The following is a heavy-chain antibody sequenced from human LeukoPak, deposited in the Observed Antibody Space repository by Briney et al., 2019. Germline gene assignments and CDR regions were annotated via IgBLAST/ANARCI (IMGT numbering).Heavy chain of an antibody. CDR3: ARHASSSWYEPAY. CDR1: GYSFTNYW. CDR2: IYPGDSDT. D-gene: IGHD6-13*01. J-gene: IGHJ4*02. V-gene: IGHV5-51*01. Sequence: RESLKISCKGSGYSFTNYWIGWVRQMPGKGLEWMGIIYPGDSDTKYSPSFQGQITISADKSISTAYLQWSSLKASDTAMYYCARHASSSWYEPAYWGQGTLVTVSS.